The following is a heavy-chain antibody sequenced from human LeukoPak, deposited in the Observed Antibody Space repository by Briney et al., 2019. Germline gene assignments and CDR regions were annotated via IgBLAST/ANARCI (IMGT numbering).Heavy chain of an antibody. CDR2: ISYDGSNK. CDR1: GFTFSSYG. D-gene: IGHD6-13*01. V-gene: IGHV3-30*18. CDR3: AKDAGIAAASSAFDI. Sequence: PGGSLRLSCAASGFTFSSYGMHWVRQAPGKGLEWVAVISYDGSNKYYAGSVKGRFTISRDNSKNTLYLQMNSLRAEDTAVYYCAKDAGIAAASSAFDIWGQGTMVTVSS. J-gene: IGHJ3*02.